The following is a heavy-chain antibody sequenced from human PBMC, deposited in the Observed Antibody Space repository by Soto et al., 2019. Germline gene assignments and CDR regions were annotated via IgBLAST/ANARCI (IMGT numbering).Heavy chain of an antibody. J-gene: IGHJ5*02. V-gene: IGHV1-3*01. D-gene: IGHD3-10*01. CDR1: GYTFTSYA. CDR3: ARGKGGLLWFGELFGWFDP. CDR2: INAGNGNT. Sequence: ASVKVSCKASGYTFTSYAMHWVRQAPGQRLEWMGWINAGNGNTKYSQKFQGRVTITRDTSASTAYMELSSLRSEDTAVYYCARGKGGLLWFGELFGWFDPWGQGTLVTVSS.